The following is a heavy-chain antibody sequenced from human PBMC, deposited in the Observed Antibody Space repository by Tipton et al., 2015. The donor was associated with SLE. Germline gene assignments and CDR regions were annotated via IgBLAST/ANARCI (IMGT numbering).Heavy chain of an antibody. CDR3: ARGVAY. CDR2: IYHTGTT. Sequence: TLSLTCAVSGYSISTGYYWGRIRQPPGKGLEWIGNIYHTGTTNYNPSLKSRVTISVDTSKNQFSLKLSSVTAADTAVYYCARGVAYWGQGTLVTVSS. V-gene: IGHV4-38-2*01. CDR1: GYSISTGYY. J-gene: IGHJ4*02.